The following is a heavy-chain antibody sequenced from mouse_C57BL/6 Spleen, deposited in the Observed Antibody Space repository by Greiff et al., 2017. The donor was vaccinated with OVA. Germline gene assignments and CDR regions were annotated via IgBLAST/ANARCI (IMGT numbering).Heavy chain of an antibody. V-gene: IGHV1-26*01. CDR2: INPNNGGT. CDR1: GYTFTDYY. J-gene: IGHJ2*01. D-gene: IGHD2-2*01. CDR3: ARSEGLPLDY. Sequence: EVQLQQSGPELVKPGASVKISCKASGYTFTDYYMNWVKQSHGKSLEWIGDINPNNGGTSYNQKFKGKATLTVDKSSSTAYMELRSLTSEDSAVYYCARSEGLPLDYWGQGTTLTVSS.